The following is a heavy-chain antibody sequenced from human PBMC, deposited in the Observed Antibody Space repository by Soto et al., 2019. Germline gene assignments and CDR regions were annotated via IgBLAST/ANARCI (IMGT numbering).Heavy chain of an antibody. V-gene: IGHV3-7*04. Sequence: EVQLVESGGGLVQPGGSLRLSCAASGFTFSSYWMSWVRQAPGKGLEWVANIKQDGSEKYYVDSVKGRFTISRDNAKNSLYLQMISLGAEDTAVYYCAGGDGWLGGGYYFDYWGQGTLVTVSS. D-gene: IGHD6-19*01. CDR1: GFTFSSYW. J-gene: IGHJ4*02. CDR2: IKQDGSEK. CDR3: AGGDGWLGGGYYFDY.